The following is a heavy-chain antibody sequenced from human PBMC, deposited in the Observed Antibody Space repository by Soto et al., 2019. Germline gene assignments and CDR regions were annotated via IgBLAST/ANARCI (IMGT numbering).Heavy chain of an antibody. CDR3: ATDLYSSSWYAWWFDP. J-gene: IGHJ5*02. D-gene: IGHD6-13*01. V-gene: IGHV1-24*01. CDR2: FDPEDGET. Sequence: GASVKVSCKVSGYTLTELSMHWVRQAPGKGLEWMGGFDPEDGETTYAQKFQGRVTMTEDTSTDTAYMELSSLRSEDTAVYYCATDLYSSSWYAWWFDPWGQGTLVTVSS. CDR1: GYTLTELS.